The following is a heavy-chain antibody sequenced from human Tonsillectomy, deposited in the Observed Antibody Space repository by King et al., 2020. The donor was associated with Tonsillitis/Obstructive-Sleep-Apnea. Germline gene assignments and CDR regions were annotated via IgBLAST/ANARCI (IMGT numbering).Heavy chain of an antibody. Sequence: VQLVESGGDLVQPGGSLRLSCATSGFTFSSYGMHWVRQAPGKGLEWVAVIWYDGSDKYYADSVKGRFTISRDNSKTTLYLQMDSLRAEDTAVYYCAWSNGSYHFDYWGQGTLVTVSS. CDR3: AWSNGSYHFDY. J-gene: IGHJ4*02. D-gene: IGHD1-26*01. CDR1: GFTFSSYG. CDR2: IWYDGSDK. V-gene: IGHV3-33*01.